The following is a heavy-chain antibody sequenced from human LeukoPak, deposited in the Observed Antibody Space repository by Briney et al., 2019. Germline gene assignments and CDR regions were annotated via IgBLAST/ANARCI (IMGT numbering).Heavy chain of an antibody. Sequence: GRSLRLSCAASGFTFDDYAMHWVRQAPGKGPEWVSGISWNSGSIGYADSVKGRFTISRDNAKNSLYLQMNSLRAEDTALYYCAKIFSRGSYRYFDYWGQGTLVTVSS. V-gene: IGHV3-9*01. CDR3: AKIFSRGSYRYFDY. J-gene: IGHJ4*02. D-gene: IGHD1-26*01. CDR1: GFTFDDYA. CDR2: ISWNSGSI.